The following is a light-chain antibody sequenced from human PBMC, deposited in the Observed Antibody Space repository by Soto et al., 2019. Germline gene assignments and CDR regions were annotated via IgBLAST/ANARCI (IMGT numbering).Light chain of an antibody. CDR1: SRDVGGYNY. CDR2: DVS. CDR3: SSYTSSSTLVV. V-gene: IGLV2-14*01. J-gene: IGLJ2*01. Sequence: SALPQPASVSGSPGQSIPISCPGTSRDVGGYNYVSWYQQHPGKAPTLMIYDVSNRPSGVSNRFSGSKSGNTASLTISGLQAEDEADYYCSSYTSSSTLVVFGGGTKVTVL.